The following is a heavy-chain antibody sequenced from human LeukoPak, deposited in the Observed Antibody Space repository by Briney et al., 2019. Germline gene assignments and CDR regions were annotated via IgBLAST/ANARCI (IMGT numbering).Heavy chain of an antibody. CDR1: GFTFTTYW. Sequence: GGSLRLSCAASGFTFTTYWMSWVRQAPGKGLEWLANIKQDGSEKYYVDSVKGRFTISRNNAKNSLYLQMNSLRAEDTAVYYCARHNYDFWSVYMDVWGKGTTVTVSS. V-gene: IGHV3-7*01. D-gene: IGHD3-3*01. CDR3: ARHNYDFWSVYMDV. J-gene: IGHJ6*03. CDR2: IKQDGSEK.